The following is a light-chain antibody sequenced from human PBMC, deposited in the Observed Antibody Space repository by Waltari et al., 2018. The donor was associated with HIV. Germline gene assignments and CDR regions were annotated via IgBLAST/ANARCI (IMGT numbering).Light chain of an antibody. Sequence: SYELTQPPSVSVSPGQTARNTCSGDALPNTSAYWDQQKPGQAPIRMIYKDSERPSGIPERFSGSSSGTTVTLTISGVQAEDEADYYCQSADSSGTYWVFGGGTKLTVL. J-gene: IGLJ3*02. V-gene: IGLV3-25*03. CDR2: KDS. CDR1: ALPNTS. CDR3: QSADSSGTYWV.